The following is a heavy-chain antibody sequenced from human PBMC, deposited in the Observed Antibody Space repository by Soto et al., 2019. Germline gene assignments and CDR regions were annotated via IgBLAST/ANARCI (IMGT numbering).Heavy chain of an antibody. CDR2: MYPNSGNT. CDR1: GYTFTSYD. V-gene: IGHV1-8*01. D-gene: IGHD5-18*01. J-gene: IGHJ3*02. CDR3: ERVSGGRTWIQRWPDAFDI. Sequence: ASVTVSCKSSGYTFTSYDINWVRQATGQGLEGMGWMYPNSGNTGYAQKFQGGVTMPRNTCISTAYMELSRLRSEDTDVYDCERVSGGRTWIQRWPDAFDIWGQGTMVTVSS.